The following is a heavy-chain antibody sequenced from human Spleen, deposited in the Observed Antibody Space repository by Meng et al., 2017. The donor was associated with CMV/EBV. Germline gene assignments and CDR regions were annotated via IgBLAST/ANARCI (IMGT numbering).Heavy chain of an antibody. D-gene: IGHD3-3*01. V-gene: IGHV1-2*02. CDR1: YTLTDYD. CDR2: INPSSGSS. CDR3: AKGYEFSSGVFGDWFDP. Sequence: YTLTDYDIHWVRQAPGRGLEWVGWINPSSGSSNYAQRFQGGVTMTRDTSITTAYMELRNLRSDDTAVYYCAKGYEFSSGVFGDWFDPWGQGTLVTVSS. J-gene: IGHJ5*02.